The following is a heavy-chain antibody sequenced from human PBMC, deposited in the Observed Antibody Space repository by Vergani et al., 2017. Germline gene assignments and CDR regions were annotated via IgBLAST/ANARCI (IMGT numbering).Heavy chain of an antibody. CDR3: ARGRYCSGGSCFRWFDP. CDR1: GYTFTSYY. D-gene: IGHD2-15*01. V-gene: IGHV1-2*02. J-gene: IGHJ5*02. Sequence: QVQLVQSGAEVKKPGASVKVSCKASGYTFTSYYMHWVRQAPGQGLEWMGWINPNSGGTNYAQKFQGRVTMTRDTSISTAYMELSRLRSDDTAVYYCARGRYCSGGSCFRWFDPWGQGTLVTVSS. CDR2: INPNSGGT.